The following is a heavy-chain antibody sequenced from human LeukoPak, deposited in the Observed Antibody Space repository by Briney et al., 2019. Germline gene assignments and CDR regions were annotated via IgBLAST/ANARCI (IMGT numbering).Heavy chain of an antibody. V-gene: IGHV3-43*01. CDR2: ISWDGGST. CDR1: GFTFDDYT. J-gene: IGHJ6*02. CDR3: AKDMELRYFYGMDV. Sequence: PGGSLRLSCAASGFTFDDYTMHWVRQAPGKGLEWVSLISWDGGSTYYADSVKGRFTISRDNSKNSLYLQMNSLRTEDTALYYRAKDMELRYFYGMDVWGQGTTVTVSS. D-gene: IGHD3-9*01.